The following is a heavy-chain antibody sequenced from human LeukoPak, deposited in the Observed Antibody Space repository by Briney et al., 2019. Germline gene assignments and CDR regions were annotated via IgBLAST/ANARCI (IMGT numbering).Heavy chain of an antibody. CDR2: IIPILGIA. CDR1: GGTFSSYT. CDR3: ARDISSSPLAGN. D-gene: IGHD6-6*01. V-gene: IGHV1-69*04. Sequence: SVRVSCKASGGTFSSYTISWVRQAPGQGLEWMGRIIPILGIANYAQKFQGRVTITADKSTSTAYMELSSLRSEDTAVYYCARDISSSPLAGNWGQGTLVTVSS. J-gene: IGHJ4*02.